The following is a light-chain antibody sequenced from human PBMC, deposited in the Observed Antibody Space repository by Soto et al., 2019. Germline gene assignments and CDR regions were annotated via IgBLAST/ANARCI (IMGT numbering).Light chain of an antibody. CDR2: EVS. V-gene: IGLV2-18*02. Sequence: QSALTQPPSVSVSPGQSVTISCTGTSSDVGSYNRVSWYQQPPGTAPKLMIYEVSYRPSGVPGRFSGSKSGNTASLTISGLQAEDEADYYCSSSTSSSTLVFGGGTKVTVL. CDR3: SSSTSSSTLV. CDR1: SSDVGSYNR. J-gene: IGLJ2*01.